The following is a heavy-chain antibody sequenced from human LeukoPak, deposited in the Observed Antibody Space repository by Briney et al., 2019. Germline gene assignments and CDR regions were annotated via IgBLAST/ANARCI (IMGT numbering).Heavy chain of an antibody. V-gene: IGHV3-23*01. CDR1: GFTFSSYA. Sequence: TGGSLRLSCAASGFTFSSYAMNWIRQVPGKGLEWTSAISGSGDSTYYGDSVKGRFTISRDNSKSTLYLQMNSLRAEDTALYYCAKARGYSSSSENNWFDPWGQGTLVTVSS. D-gene: IGHD6-6*01. J-gene: IGHJ5*02. CDR2: ISGSGDST. CDR3: AKARGYSSSSENNWFDP.